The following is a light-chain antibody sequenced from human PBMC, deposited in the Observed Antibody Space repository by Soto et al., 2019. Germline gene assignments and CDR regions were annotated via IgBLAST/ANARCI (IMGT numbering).Light chain of an antibody. V-gene: IGLV1-40*01. CDR1: SSNIGAGYD. Sequence: QSALTQPPSVSGSPGQRVTISCTGSSSNIGAGYDVRWYQQLPGTAPKLLIYGNSNRPSGVPDRFSGSKSGTSASLAITGLQAEDEADYYCQSYDSSLSLFGTGTKVTVL. CDR2: GNS. J-gene: IGLJ1*01. CDR3: QSYDSSLSL.